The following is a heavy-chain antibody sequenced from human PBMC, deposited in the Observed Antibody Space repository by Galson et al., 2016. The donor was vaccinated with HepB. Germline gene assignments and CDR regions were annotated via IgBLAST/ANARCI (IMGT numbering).Heavy chain of an antibody. J-gene: IGHJ6*02. V-gene: IGHV3-33*01. Sequence: SLRLSCAASGFTFSNYGMHWVRQAPGKGLEWVALIWYDGSKKYYAESMKGRLTISRDNSKNTLDLQMNSRRAEDTAVYYCARDGIPSPQDIGGRLPPPYYYGMDVWGQGTAVTVSS. D-gene: IGHD6-6*01. CDR3: ARDGIPSPQDIGGRLPPPYYYGMDV. CDR2: IWYDGSKK. CDR1: GFTFSNYG.